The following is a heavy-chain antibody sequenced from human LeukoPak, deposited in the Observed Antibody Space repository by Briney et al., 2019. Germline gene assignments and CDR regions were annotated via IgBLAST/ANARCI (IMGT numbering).Heavy chain of an antibody. Sequence: SETLSLTCTVSGGSISSGDYYWSWIRQPPGKGLEWIGYIYCSGSTYYNPSLKSRVTISVDTSKNQFSLKLSSVTAADTAVYYCARAGADYYDSSGYYLDYWGQGTLVTVSS. CDR3: ARAGADYYDSSGYYLDY. D-gene: IGHD3-22*01. CDR1: GGSISSGDYY. V-gene: IGHV4-30-4*08. CDR2: IYCSGST. J-gene: IGHJ4*02.